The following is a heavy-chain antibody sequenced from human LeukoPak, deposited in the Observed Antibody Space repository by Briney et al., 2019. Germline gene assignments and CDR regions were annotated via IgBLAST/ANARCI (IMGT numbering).Heavy chain of an antibody. CDR3: AGGSLGGYSSSWYGGNWFDP. J-gene: IGHJ5*02. CDR2: MNPNSGNT. D-gene: IGHD6-13*01. V-gene: IGHV1-8*01. Sequence: ASLKVSCKASRSTFTSYDINWVRQATGPGLKWRGWMNPNSGNTGYAQKFQGRVTMTKNTTIRTAYMELSRLKSQDPALYYIAGGSLGGYSSSWYGGNWFDPWGQGTLVTVSS. CDR1: RSTFTSYD.